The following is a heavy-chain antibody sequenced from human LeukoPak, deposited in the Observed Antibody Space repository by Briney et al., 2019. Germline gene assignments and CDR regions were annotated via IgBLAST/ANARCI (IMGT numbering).Heavy chain of an antibody. CDR1: GFTFSSYA. J-gene: IGHJ6*02. V-gene: IGHV3-23*01. CDR3: ASSVVAAAEYYYYYGMDV. D-gene: IGHD6-13*01. CDR2: ISGSGGST. Sequence: GGSLRLSCAASGFTFSSYAMSWVRQAPGKGLEWVSAISGSGGSTYYAGSVKGRFTISRDNSKNTLYLQMNSLRAEDTAVYYCASSVVAAAEYYYYYGMDVWGQGTTVTVSS.